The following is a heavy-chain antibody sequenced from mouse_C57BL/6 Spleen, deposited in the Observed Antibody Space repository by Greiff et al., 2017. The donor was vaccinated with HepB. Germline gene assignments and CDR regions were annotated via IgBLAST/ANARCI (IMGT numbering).Heavy chain of an antibody. CDR2: IRNKANNHAT. D-gene: IGHD1-1*01. CDR1: GFTFSDAW. V-gene: IGHV6-6*01. Sequence: EVKVEESGGGLVQPGGSMKLSCAASGFTFSDAWMDWVRQSPEKGLEWVAEIRNKANNHATYYAESVKGRFTISRDDSKSSVYLQMNSLRAEDTGIYYCTRRGSSWNYYAMDYWGQRTSVTVSS. CDR3: TRRGSSWNYYAMDY. J-gene: IGHJ4*01.